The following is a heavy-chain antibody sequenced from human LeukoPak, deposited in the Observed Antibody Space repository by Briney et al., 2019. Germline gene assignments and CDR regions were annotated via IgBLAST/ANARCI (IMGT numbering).Heavy chain of an antibody. CDR1: GFTVISNY. CDR2: IYNARST. V-gene: IGHV3-53*01. CDR3: ARGTRYSFDY. J-gene: IGHJ4*02. D-gene: IGHD1-7*01. Sequence: GGSLRLSCAASGFTVISNYMSWVRQAPGKGLEWVSVIYNARSTYYADSVKGRFTISRDDSKNTLYLQMNSLRAEDTAVYYCARGTRYSFDYWGQGTLVTVSS.